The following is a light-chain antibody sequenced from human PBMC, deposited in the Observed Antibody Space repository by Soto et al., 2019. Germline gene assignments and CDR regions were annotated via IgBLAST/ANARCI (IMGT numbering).Light chain of an antibody. CDR1: SSNIGSNI. V-gene: IGLV1-44*01. J-gene: IGLJ3*02. Sequence: QSVMTQQPSASGTPGQRVTISCSGSSSNIGSNIVNWYQQFPGTTPKLLIYSNYQRPSGVPDRFSGSKSGTSASLAISGLQSEDEADYYCAAWDDSLNGWVFGGGTKVTVL. CDR2: SNY. CDR3: AAWDDSLNGWV.